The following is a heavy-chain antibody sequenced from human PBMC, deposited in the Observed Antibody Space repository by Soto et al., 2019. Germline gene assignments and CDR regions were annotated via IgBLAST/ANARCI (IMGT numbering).Heavy chain of an antibody. CDR1: GFTFSSYS. V-gene: IGHV3-48*01. J-gene: IGHJ6*03. CDR2: ISSSSSTM. Sequence: GGSLRLSCAASGFTFSSYSMNWVRQAPGKGLEWVSYISSSSSTMYYADSVKGRFTISRDNAKNSLYLQLNSLRAEDTAVYYCARRSDYYMDVWGKGTTVTVSS. CDR3: ARRSDYYMDV.